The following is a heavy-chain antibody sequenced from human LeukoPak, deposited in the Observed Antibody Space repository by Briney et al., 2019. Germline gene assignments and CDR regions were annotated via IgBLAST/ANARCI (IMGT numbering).Heavy chain of an antibody. CDR2: IYTSGST. D-gene: IGHD3-22*01. J-gene: IGHJ4*02. V-gene: IGHV4-4*07. Sequence: SETLSLTCTVSGGSISSYYWSWIRQPAGKGLEWIGRIYTSGSTNYNPSLKSRVTMSVDTSKNQFSLKLSSVTAADTAVYYCARETWDYYDSSGYYIDYWGQGTLVTVSS. CDR3: ARETWDYYDSSGYYIDY. CDR1: GGSISSYY.